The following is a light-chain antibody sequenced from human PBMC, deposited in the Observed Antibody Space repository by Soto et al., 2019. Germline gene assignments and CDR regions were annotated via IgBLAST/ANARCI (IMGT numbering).Light chain of an antibody. J-gene: IGLJ3*02. CDR3: SSYAGGNTWV. CDR1: NSDIGGYNY. CDR2: EVS. V-gene: IGLV2-8*01. Sequence: QSALTQPPSASGSPGQSVTISCTGTNSDIGGYNYVSWYQHHPGKAPKLMIYEVSKRPSGVPDRFSGSKSGNTAALTVSGLQAEDEADYYCSSYAGGNTWVFGGGTQLTVL.